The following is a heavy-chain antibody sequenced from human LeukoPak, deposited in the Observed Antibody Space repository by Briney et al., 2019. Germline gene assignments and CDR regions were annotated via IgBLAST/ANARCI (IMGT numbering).Heavy chain of an antibody. Sequence: GGSLRLSFAASGSPFSSYNINWVRQAPGKGLEWVSYVSSGSGTIYYADSVKGRFTISRDNAKNSLFLQMNSLRAEDTAVYYCAALRGLQNWYFDLWGRGTLVTVSS. V-gene: IGHV3-48*01. J-gene: IGHJ2*01. D-gene: IGHD4-17*01. CDR1: GSPFSSYN. CDR3: AALRGLQNWYFDL. CDR2: VSSGSGTI.